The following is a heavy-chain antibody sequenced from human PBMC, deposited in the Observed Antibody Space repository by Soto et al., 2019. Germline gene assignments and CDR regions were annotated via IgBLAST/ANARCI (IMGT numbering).Heavy chain of an antibody. V-gene: IGHV2-5*02. Sequence: QITLKESGPTLVKPTQTLTLTCTFSGFSLNTDGVGVAWIRQPPGKALEWLAVIYWDDDKRYSPSLKTRLTITKDTSKSQVVLTMTNMDPVDTATYYCAHGRDVYNKGAFASWGQGTLVTVSS. CDR2: IYWDDDK. CDR3: AHGRDVYNKGAFAS. J-gene: IGHJ4*02. CDR1: GFSLNTDGVG. D-gene: IGHD4-4*01.